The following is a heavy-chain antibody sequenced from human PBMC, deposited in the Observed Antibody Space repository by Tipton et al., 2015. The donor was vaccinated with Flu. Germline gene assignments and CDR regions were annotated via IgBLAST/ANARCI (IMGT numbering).Heavy chain of an antibody. J-gene: IGHJ3*02. V-gene: IGHV4-31*03. CDR3: ARGGLPVVRNALDI. CDR2: IYYSGNT. CDR1: GGSISSGAYY. Sequence: TLSLTCTVSGGSISSGAYYWSWIRQHPGKGLEWIGYIYYSGNTYYNPSLKSRLTISVDTSKNQFSLKLSSVTAADTAVYYRARGGLPVVRNALDIWGQGTMVTVSS. D-gene: IGHD3-22*01.